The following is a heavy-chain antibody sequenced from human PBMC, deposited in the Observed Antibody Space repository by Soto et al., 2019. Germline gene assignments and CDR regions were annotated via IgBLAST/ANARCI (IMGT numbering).Heavy chain of an antibody. CDR2: ISGSVVST. J-gene: IGHJ5*02. CDR3: AKDTTYYDFWSGTSPFDP. CDR1: GFTFISYA. V-gene: IGHV3-23*01. D-gene: IGHD3-3*01. Sequence: PWGSLRLSCSASGFTFISYAMSWVRQAPGKGLEWFSAISGSVVSTYYADSVKGRFTISRDNSKNTLYLQMNSLRAEDTAVYYCAKDTTYYDFWSGTSPFDPWVQGILVTVSS.